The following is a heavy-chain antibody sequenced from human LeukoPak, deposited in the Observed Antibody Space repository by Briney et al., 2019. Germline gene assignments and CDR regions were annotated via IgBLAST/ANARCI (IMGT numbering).Heavy chain of an antibody. Sequence: ASVTVSRKASGYTFTSYAMHWVRQAPGQRVEGMEWTNACNGNTKYSQKFQGRVTITRDTSASTAYMELSSLSSEDTAVYYCARFMTTVTLFDHWGQGTLVTVSS. V-gene: IGHV1-3*01. CDR3: ARFMTTVTLFDH. J-gene: IGHJ4*02. CDR2: TNACNGNT. CDR1: GYTFTSYA. D-gene: IGHD4-17*01.